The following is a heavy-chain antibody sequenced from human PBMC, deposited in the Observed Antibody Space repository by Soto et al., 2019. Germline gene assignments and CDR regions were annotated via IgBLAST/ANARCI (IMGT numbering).Heavy chain of an antibody. CDR3: ARGLRGYYDILTGYYAYYYYYMDV. V-gene: IGHV1-8*01. Sequence: ASVKVSCKASGYTFTSYDINWARQATGQGLEWMGWMNPNSGNTGYAQKFQGRVTMTRNTSISTAYMELSSLRSEDTAVYYCARGLRGYYDILTGYYAYYYYYMDVWGKGTTVNVSS. J-gene: IGHJ6*03. D-gene: IGHD3-9*01. CDR2: MNPNSGNT. CDR1: GYTFTSYD.